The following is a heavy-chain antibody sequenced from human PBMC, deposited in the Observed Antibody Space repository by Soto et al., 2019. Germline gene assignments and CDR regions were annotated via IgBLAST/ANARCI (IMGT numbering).Heavy chain of an antibody. CDR1: GGSFSGYY. J-gene: IGHJ4*02. CDR3: ARGQDNYGDYNL. V-gene: IGHV4-34*01. Sequence: QVQLQQWGAGLLKPSETLSLTCAVYGGSFSGYYWSWIRQPPGKGLEWIGEINHSGSTNYNPSLKRRVTISVDTSKNQFSLKLSSVTAADTAVYYCARGQDNYGDYNLWGQGTLVTVSS. CDR2: INHSGST. D-gene: IGHD4-17*01.